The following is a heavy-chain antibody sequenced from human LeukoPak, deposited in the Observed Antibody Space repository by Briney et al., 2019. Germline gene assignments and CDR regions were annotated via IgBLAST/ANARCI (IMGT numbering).Heavy chain of an antibody. V-gene: IGHV3-23*01. Sequence: GGPLSLFCAPCGLPFSILAMPWLPHAPEKGLEGVSGICGWGVCIYYADSVKGRFTSSRDNSKNTLYLQMNSLRAEDTGVYYCSTLAGYFDWCPRGGWFDPWGEGTLVTVSS. CDR2: ICGWGVCI. CDR3: STLAGYFDWCPRGGWFDP. CDR1: GLPFSILA. D-gene: IGHD3-9*01. J-gene: IGHJ5*02.